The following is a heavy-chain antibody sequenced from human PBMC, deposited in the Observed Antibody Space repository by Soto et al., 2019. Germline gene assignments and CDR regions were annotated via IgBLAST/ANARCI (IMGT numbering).Heavy chain of an antibody. CDR1: GFTFSSYA. CDR2: ISGSGGST. J-gene: IGHJ6*02. CDR3: AKAESPESDCYGMDV. Sequence: PGGSLRLSCAASGFTFSSYAMSWVRQAPGKGLEWVSAISGSGGSTYYADSVKGRFTISRDNSKNTLYLQMNSLRAEDTAVYYCAKAESPESDCYGMDVWGQGTTVTVSS. V-gene: IGHV3-23*01. D-gene: IGHD3-3*01.